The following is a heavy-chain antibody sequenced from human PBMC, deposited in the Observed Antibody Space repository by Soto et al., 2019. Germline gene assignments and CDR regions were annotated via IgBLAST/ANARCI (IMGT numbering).Heavy chain of an antibody. V-gene: IGHV4-39*01. CDR3: ARGLRFLEWLDYYYMDV. CDR1: GDSISSRSYY. CDR2: IYYSGST. J-gene: IGHJ6*03. D-gene: IGHD3-3*01. Sequence: SETLSLTCTVSGDSISSRSYYWGWIRQPPGKGLEWIGTIYYSGSTYYNPSLKSRVTISVDTSKNQFALRLSSVTAADTAVYYCARGLRFLEWLDYYYMDVWGKGTTVT.